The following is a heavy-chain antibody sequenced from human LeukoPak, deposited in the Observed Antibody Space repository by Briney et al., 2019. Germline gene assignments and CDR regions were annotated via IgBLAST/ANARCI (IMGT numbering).Heavy chain of an antibody. CDR2: IYYSGST. D-gene: IGHD6-6*01. J-gene: IGHJ4*02. CDR1: GGSISRGGYY. Sequence: SETLSLTCTVSGGSISRGGYYCSWIRPHPGKGLEWIGYIYYSGSTNYNPSLNRRVTISVDPSKNQFSLKLISVPATDTAVYFCTRVRSSSFIDYSGQGTLVTVSS. CDR3: TRVRSSSFIDY. V-gene: IGHV4-31*03.